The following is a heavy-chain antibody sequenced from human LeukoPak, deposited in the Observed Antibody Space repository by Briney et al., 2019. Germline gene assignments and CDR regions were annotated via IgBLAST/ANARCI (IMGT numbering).Heavy chain of an antibody. CDR3: ASSSSGYYYPDY. CDR1: GFTFSSYW. CDR2: IKQDGSEK. V-gene: IGHV3-7*01. D-gene: IGHD3-22*01. J-gene: IGHJ4*02. Sequence: GGSLSLSCAASGFTFSSYWMSWVRQAPGKGLEWVANIKQDGSEKYYVDSVKGRFTISRDNAKNSLYLQMNSLRAEDTAVYYCASSSSGYYYPDYWGQGTLVTVSS.